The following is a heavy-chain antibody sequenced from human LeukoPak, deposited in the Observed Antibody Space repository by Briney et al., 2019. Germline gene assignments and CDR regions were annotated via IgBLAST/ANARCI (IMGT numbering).Heavy chain of an antibody. V-gene: IGHV3-23*01. CDR1: GFTFSNHA. Sequence: GGSLRLSCAASGFTFSNHAMSWVRQAPGKGLEWVSSISGGGDRINYADSVKGRFTISRDNAKNSLYLQMNSLRAEDTALYYCARGPHRGSYLLPSGYWGQGTLVTVSS. D-gene: IGHD3-10*01. CDR3: ARGPHRGSYLLPSGY. J-gene: IGHJ4*02. CDR2: ISGGGDRI.